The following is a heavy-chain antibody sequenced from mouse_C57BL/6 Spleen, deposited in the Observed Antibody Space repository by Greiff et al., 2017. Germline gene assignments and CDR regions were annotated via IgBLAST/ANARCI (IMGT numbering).Heavy chain of an antibody. CDR3: ARAGGWLLREAWFAD. V-gene: IGHV1-26*01. J-gene: IGHJ3*01. D-gene: IGHD2-3*01. Sequence: EVQLQQSGPELVKPGASVKISCKASGYTFTDYYMNWVKQSHGKSLEWIGDINPNNGGTSYNQKFKGKATLTVDKSSSTAYMELRSLTSEDSAVYYCARAGGWLLREAWFADWGQGTLVTVSA. CDR2: INPNNGGT. CDR1: GYTFTDYY.